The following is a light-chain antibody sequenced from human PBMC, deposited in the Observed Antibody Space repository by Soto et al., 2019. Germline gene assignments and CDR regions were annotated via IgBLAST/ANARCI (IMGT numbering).Light chain of an antibody. CDR3: CQQCNWPQIT. CDR2: DAS. V-gene: IGKV3-11*01. J-gene: IGKJ5*01. CDR1: QSVSSH. Sequence: EIVLTQSPATLSLSPGERATLSCRASQSVSSHLAWCQQRPAQAPSRLIYDASYRATGGLPNSCSSGSGTNVTLTISSLEPEEFSVYYCCQQCNWPQITFGQGTQLE.